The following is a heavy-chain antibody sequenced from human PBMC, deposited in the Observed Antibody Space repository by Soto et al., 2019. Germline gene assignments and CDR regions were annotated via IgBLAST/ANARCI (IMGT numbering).Heavy chain of an antibody. CDR3: ARDVDADFRTDFDY. V-gene: IGHV3-11*01. Sequence: VGSLRLSCAASGFTFSDYYIHWIRRAPGKGLEWISYISGNGEVIQYAASARGRFTISRDNAENSVYLEMESLRDEDTALYYCARDVDADFRTDFDYWGRGTLVTVSS. D-gene: IGHD4-17*01. CDR2: ISGNGEVI. J-gene: IGHJ4*02. CDR1: GFTFSDYY.